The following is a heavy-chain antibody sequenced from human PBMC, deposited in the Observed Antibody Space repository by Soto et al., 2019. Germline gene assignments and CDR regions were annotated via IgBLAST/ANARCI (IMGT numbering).Heavy chain of an antibody. Sequence: EVQLVESGGGLVQPGGSLRLSCAASGFTFSGYWMSWVRQAPGKGLEWVANIKQDGSEQYYVDSVKGRFTISRDNAKKSVYHQMNRQDADDAAVYYCGRGAVWGHGTTVTISS. CDR2: IKQDGSEQ. CDR3: GRGAV. J-gene: IGHJ6*02. V-gene: IGHV3-7*05. D-gene: IGHD3-10*01. CDR1: GFTFSGYW.